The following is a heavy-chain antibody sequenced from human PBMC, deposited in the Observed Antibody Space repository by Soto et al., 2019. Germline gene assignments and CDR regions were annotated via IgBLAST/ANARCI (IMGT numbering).Heavy chain of an antibody. J-gene: IGHJ4*02. CDR1: GGSISSGGYY. CDR3: ARAPRGNYGYPSYFDY. D-gene: IGHD3-10*01. CDR2: IYYSGGT. V-gene: IGHV4-61*08. Sequence: SETLSLTCAVSGGSISSGGYYWSWIRQPPGKGLEWIGYIYYSGGTNYNPSLKSRVTISVDTSKNQFSLKLSSVTAADTAVYYCARAPRGNYGYPSYFDYWGQGTLVTVSS.